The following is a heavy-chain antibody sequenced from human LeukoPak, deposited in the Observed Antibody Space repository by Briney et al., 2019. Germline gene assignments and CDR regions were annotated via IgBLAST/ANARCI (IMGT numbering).Heavy chain of an antibody. D-gene: IGHD3-16*01. Sequence: SETLSLTCTVSGGSISSSSYYWGWIRQPPGKGLEWIGSIYYSGSTYYNPSLKSRVTISVDTSKNQFSLKLSSVTAADTAVYYCASIMITFGGVPSDWGQGTMVTVSS. CDR2: IYYSGST. J-gene: IGHJ3*01. CDR1: GGSISSSSYY. CDR3: ASIMITFGGVPSD. V-gene: IGHV4-39*07.